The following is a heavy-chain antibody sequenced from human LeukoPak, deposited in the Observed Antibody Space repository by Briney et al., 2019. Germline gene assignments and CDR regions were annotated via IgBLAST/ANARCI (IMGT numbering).Heavy chain of an antibody. V-gene: IGHV3-23*01. CDR1: GFTFSSFA. D-gene: IGHD3-9*01. J-gene: IGHJ2*01. Sequence: GGSLRLSCAASGFTFSSFAMSWVRQAPGKGLEWVSAISGGGGSTYYADSVKGRFTISRDNSKNTLYLQMNSLRAEDTAVYYCAKSYYDILTGYYRDWYFDLWGRGTLVTVSS. CDR3: AKSYYDILTGYYRDWYFDL. CDR2: ISGGGGST.